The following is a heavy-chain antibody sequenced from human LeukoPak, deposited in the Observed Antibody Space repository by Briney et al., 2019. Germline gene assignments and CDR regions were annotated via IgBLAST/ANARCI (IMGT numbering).Heavy chain of an antibody. CDR3: ARDTVRITIFGVAKYMDV. CDR2: INPNSGGT. D-gene: IGHD3-3*01. CDR1: GYTFTGYY. J-gene: IGHJ6*03. V-gene: IGHV1-2*02. Sequence: ASVKVSCKASGYTFTGYYMHWVRQAPGQGLEWMGWINPNSGGTNYAQKFQGRVTMTRDTSISTAYMELSRLRSDDTAVYYCARDTVRITIFGVAKYMDVWGRGTTVTVSS.